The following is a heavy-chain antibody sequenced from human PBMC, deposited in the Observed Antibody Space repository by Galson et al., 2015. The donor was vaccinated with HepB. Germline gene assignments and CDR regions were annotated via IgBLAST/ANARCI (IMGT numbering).Heavy chain of an antibody. CDR1: GFTFSSYW. V-gene: IGHV3-74*01. CDR2: INSDGSST. D-gene: IGHD6-19*01. Sequence: SLRLSCAASGFTFSSYWMHWVRQAPGKGLVWVSRINSDGSSTSYADSVKGRFTISRDNAKNTLYLQMNSLRAEDTAVYYCARGSSGWGPDFDYWGQGTLVTVSS. J-gene: IGHJ4*02. CDR3: ARGSSGWGPDFDY.